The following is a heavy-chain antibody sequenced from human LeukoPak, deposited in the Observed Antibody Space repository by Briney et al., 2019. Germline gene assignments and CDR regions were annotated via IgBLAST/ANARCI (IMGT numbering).Heavy chain of an antibody. Sequence: PSETLSLTCTVSGGSISGDYWSWIRQPPGKGLEWIGYIYYTGSTNYNPSLKSRITISVDTSKNQFSLRLTSVTAADTAVYYCARQTGSGLFILPGGQGTLVTVSS. CDR3: ARQTGSGLFILP. V-gene: IGHV4-59*08. D-gene: IGHD3/OR15-3a*01. CDR2: IYYTGST. J-gene: IGHJ4*02. CDR1: GGSISGDY.